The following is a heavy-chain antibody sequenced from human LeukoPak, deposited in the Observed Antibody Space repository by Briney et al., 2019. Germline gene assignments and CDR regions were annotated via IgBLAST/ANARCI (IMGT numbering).Heavy chain of an antibody. J-gene: IGHJ6*04. D-gene: IGHD3-3*01. V-gene: IGHV1-46*02. CDR2: INPSGGST. Sequence: ASVKVSCKASGYTFNSYYMHWVRQARGQGLKCMGIINPSGGSTSYAQKFQGRVTMTRDTSTSTVYMELSSLRSEDTAVYYCARGITIFGVVTLMDVWGKGTTVTVSS. CDR3: ARGITIFGVVTLMDV. CDR1: GYTFNSYY.